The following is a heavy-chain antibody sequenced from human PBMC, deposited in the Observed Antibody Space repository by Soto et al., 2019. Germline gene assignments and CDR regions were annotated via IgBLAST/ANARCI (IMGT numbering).Heavy chain of an antibody. D-gene: IGHD6-19*01. CDR3: AQYTSGARFEN. CDR1: GFTFRTHG. J-gene: IGHJ4*02. Sequence: GGSLRLSCAASGFTFRTHGIHWVRQPPGKGLEWVALISYDGSNKYYGDSVKGRFTISRDNSKNTLYLQMNSLRPEDTAVYYCAQYTSGARFENWGQGTLVTVSS. CDR2: ISYDGSNK. V-gene: IGHV3-30*03.